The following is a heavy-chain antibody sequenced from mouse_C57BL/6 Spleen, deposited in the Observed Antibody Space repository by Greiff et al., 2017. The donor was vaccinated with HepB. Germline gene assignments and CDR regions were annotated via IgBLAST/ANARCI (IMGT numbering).Heavy chain of an antibody. CDR2: IDPTDSET. Sequence: QVQLKQPGAELVRPGSSVKLSCKASGYTFPSYWMHWVKQRPIQGLEWIGNIDPTDSETHYNQKFKDKATLTVNKSSSTAYMQLSSLTSEDSAVYYCARYRNYQGVYFDYWGQGTTLTVSS. CDR3: ARYRNYQGVYFDY. D-gene: IGHD2-1*01. J-gene: IGHJ2*01. V-gene: IGHV1-52*01. CDR1: GYTFPSYW.